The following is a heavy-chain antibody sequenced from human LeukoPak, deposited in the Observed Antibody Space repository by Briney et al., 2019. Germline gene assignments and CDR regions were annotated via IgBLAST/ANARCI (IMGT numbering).Heavy chain of an antibody. Sequence: ASVKVSCKASGYTFTRYGISWVRQAPGQGLEWVGWINTYNGDTKYTQRFQGRVTMTTDTSTTTAYMELKNLRSDDTAIYYCAKDRAAARNFDIWGQGTLVTVSS. CDR1: GYTFTRYG. V-gene: IGHV1-18*01. CDR2: INTYNGDT. CDR3: AKDRAAARNFDI. J-gene: IGHJ4*02. D-gene: IGHD2-2*01.